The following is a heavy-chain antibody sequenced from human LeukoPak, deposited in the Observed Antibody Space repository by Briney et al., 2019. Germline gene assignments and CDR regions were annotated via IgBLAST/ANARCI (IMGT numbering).Heavy chain of an antibody. CDR1: GGTFSSYV. CDR3: ARGGSSGYYSWFDY. V-gene: IGHV1-69*05. J-gene: IGHJ4*02. Sequence: SVKVSCKASGGTFSSYVISWGRQAPGQGLEWRGGIIPIFGTAKYAQKFQGTVTITTDESPSTAYTELSSVRSEAPAVYNFARGGSSGYYSWFDYWGQGTPVTVSS. D-gene: IGHD3-22*01. CDR2: IIPIFGTA.